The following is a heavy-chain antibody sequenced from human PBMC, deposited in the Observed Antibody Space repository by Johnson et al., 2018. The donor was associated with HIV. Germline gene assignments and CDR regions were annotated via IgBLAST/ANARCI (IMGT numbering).Heavy chain of an antibody. CDR3: AKDLSSGWSAFDI. Sequence: QVQLVESGGGLVQPGGSLRLYCAASGFTFSDYYMNWVRQAPGKGLEWLSYISSSGTAKYYADSVKGRFTISRDNAKNSLYLQMNSLRAEDTAVYYCAKDLSSGWSAFDIWGQGTMVTVSS. CDR2: ISSSGTAK. V-gene: IGHV3-11*01. J-gene: IGHJ3*02. CDR1: GFTFSDYY. D-gene: IGHD6-19*01.